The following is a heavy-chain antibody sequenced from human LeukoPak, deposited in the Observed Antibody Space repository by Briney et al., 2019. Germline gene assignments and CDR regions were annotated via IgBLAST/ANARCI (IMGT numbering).Heavy chain of an antibody. Sequence: GASVKVSCKASGYTLTNYNISWVRQAPGQGLEWMGWINTHKGHTNFLQKFQGRVTVTTDISTNTAYMELRRLRSDDTAVYYCAREFGHWSGDNCFYFFDLWGQGSQVIVSS. D-gene: IGHD2-15*01. J-gene: IGHJ4*02. CDR1: GYTLTNYN. CDR2: INTHKGHT. V-gene: IGHV1-18*01. CDR3: AREFGHWSGDNCFYFFDL.